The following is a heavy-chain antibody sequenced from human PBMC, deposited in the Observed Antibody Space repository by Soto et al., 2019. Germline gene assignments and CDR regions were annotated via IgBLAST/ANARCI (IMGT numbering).Heavy chain of an antibody. CDR2: IWHDGDNK. Sequence: QVQLVESGGGVVQPGRSLRLSCAASGFTFSNYGMHWFRQAPGRGLEWVAIIWHDGDNKYYADSVRGRFIISRDNSKNRLYLQMNSLRAEDTAVSYCASDLVGASDSYGLDVWGQGTPVTVSS. V-gene: IGHV3-33*01. CDR1: GFTFSNYG. CDR3: ASDLVGASDSYGLDV. D-gene: IGHD1-26*01. J-gene: IGHJ6*02.